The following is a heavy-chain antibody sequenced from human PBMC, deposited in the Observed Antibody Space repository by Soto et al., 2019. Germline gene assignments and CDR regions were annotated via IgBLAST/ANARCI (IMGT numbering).Heavy chain of an antibody. Sequence: SETLSLACAVYGGSFSGYYWSWIRQPPGKGLEWIGEINHSGSTNYNPSLKSRVTISVDTSKNQFSLKLSSVTAADTAVYYCAREGRGYSGYPDFWGQGNLVTFSS. V-gene: IGHV4-34*01. CDR3: AREGRGYSGYPDF. J-gene: IGHJ4*02. D-gene: IGHD5-12*01. CDR1: GGSFSGYY. CDR2: INHSGST.